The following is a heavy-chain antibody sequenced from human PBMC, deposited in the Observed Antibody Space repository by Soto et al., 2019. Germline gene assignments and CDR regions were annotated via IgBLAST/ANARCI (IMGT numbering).Heavy chain of an antibody. CDR1: GGSISSYY. Sequence: SETLSLTCTVSGGSISSYYWSWIRQPPGKGLEWIGYIYYSGSTNYNPSLKSRVTISVDTSKNQFSLKLSSVTAADTAVYYCARARAYCSGGSCYPGNWFDPWGQGTLVTVSS. V-gene: IGHV4-59*12. CDR2: IYYSGST. D-gene: IGHD2-15*01. J-gene: IGHJ5*02. CDR3: ARARAYCSGGSCYPGNWFDP.